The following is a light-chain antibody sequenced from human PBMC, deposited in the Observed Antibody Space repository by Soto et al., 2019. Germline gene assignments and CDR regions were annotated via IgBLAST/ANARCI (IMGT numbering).Light chain of an antibody. V-gene: IGKV3-20*01. CDR1: QSVYINS. Sequence: EVVLTQSPGTLSLSPGESATLSCRASQSVYINSLAWYQHKRGRAPRLLIYGASTRATDVPDRFTGSGSGTDFALTISSLEPEDAAVYYCQQYGDSPFTFGPGTNLDIK. CDR3: QQYGDSPFT. CDR2: GAS. J-gene: IGKJ2*01.